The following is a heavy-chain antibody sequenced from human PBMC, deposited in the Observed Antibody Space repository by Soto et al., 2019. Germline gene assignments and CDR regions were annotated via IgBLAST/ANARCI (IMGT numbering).Heavy chain of an antibody. CDR3: ARRDSRGYFRYFDN. CDR2: TNANLGTG. CDR1: GGTFSSYP. Sequence: QVQLVQSGAEVKKPGSSVKVSCKASGGTFSSYPISWVRQAPGQGLGWMGGTNANLGTGNYAQKFQGRLTITTDISTTTAYMELSTLRSEDTAVYYCARRDSRGYFRYFDNWGQGTLVTVSS. V-gene: IGHV1-69*06. D-gene: IGHD5-18*01. J-gene: IGHJ4*02.